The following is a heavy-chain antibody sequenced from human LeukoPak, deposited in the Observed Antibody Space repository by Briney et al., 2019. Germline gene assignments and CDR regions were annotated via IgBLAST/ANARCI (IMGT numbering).Heavy chain of an antibody. D-gene: IGHD3-10*01. V-gene: IGHV1-2*02. CDR3: ARVGPLWFGELLYFDY. Sequence: ASVKVSCKASGYTFTGYYMHWVRQAPGQGPEWMGWINPNSGGTNYAQKFQGRVTMTRDTSISTAYMELSRLRSDDTAVYYCARVGPLWFGELLYFDYWGQGTLVTVSS. J-gene: IGHJ4*02. CDR2: INPNSGGT. CDR1: GYTFTGYY.